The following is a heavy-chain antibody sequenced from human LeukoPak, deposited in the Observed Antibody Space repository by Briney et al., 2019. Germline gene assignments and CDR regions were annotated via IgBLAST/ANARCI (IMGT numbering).Heavy chain of an antibody. Sequence: GGSLRLSCAASGFTLSSYAMHWVRQAPGKGLEGVAVISYDGSHKYYADSVKGRFTISKDNSKNTLYLQMNSLSAEDTAVYYCAKAWCSGYNCPFDYWGQGTLVTVSS. CDR1: GFTLSSYA. CDR3: AKAWCSGYNCPFDY. J-gene: IGHJ4*02. D-gene: IGHD3-22*01. CDR2: ISYDGSHK. V-gene: IGHV3-30*18.